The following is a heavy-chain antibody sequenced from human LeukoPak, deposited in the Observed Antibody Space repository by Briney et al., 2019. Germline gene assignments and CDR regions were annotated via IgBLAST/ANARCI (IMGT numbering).Heavy chain of an antibody. CDR2: IYYSGST. D-gene: IGHD2-8*01. V-gene: IGHV4-39*01. Sequence: MPSETLSLTCTVSGGSISGYYWGWIRQPPGKGLEWIGSIYYSGSTYYNPSLKSRVTISVDTSKNQFSLKLSSVTAADAAVYYCARHFFSSRRGVWFDPWGQGTLVTVSS. CDR1: GGSISGYY. J-gene: IGHJ5*02. CDR3: ARHFFSSRRGVWFDP.